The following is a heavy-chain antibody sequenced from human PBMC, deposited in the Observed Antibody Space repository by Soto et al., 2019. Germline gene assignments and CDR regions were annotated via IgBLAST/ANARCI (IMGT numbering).Heavy chain of an antibody. Sequence: GGSLRLSCAASGFTFSAYGMHWVRQAPGRGLEWVAFIWFDGSNKYYADSVKDRFTISRDNSKNTLFLQMNSLRAEDTAVYYCARAYRDSDFDYWGQGTLVAVSS. CDR3: ARAYRDSDFDY. J-gene: IGHJ4*02. CDR2: IWFDGSNK. D-gene: IGHD1-26*01. CDR1: GFTFSAYG. V-gene: IGHV3-33*01.